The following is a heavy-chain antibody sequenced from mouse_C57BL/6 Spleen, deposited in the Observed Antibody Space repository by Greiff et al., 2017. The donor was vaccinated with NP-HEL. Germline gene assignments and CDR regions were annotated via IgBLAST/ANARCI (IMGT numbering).Heavy chain of an antibody. Sequence: EVMLVESGGDLVKPGGSLKLSCAASGFTFSSYGMSWVRQTPDKRLEWVATISSGGRYTYYPDSVKGRFTISRDNAKNTLYLQMSSLKSEDTAMYYCARGDYGSSYDYFDYWGQGTTLTVSS. V-gene: IGHV5-6*01. CDR3: ARGDYGSSYDYFDY. CDR1: GFTFSSYG. J-gene: IGHJ2*01. CDR2: ISSGGRYT. D-gene: IGHD1-1*01.